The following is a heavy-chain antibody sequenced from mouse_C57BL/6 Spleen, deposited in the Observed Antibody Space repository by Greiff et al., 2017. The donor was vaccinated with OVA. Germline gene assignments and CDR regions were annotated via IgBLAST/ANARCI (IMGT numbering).Heavy chain of an antibody. D-gene: IGHD2-3*01. V-gene: IGHV1-62-2*01. CDR2: FYPGSGSI. CDR1: GYTFTEYT. CDR3: ARHEDRDGYYDPIYAMDY. J-gene: IGHJ4*01. Sequence: QVQLKQSGAELVKPGASVKLSCKASGYTFTEYTIHWVKQRSGQGLEWIGWFYPGSGSIKYNEKFKDKATLTADKSSSTVYMELSRLTSEDSAVYFCARHEDRDGYYDPIYAMDYWGQGTSVTVSS.